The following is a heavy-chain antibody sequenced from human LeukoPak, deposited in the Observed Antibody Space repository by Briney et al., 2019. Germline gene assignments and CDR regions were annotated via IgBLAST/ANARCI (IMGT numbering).Heavy chain of an antibody. V-gene: IGHV1-8*01. CDR1: GYTFTSYD. D-gene: IGHD6-13*01. Sequence: ASVKVSCKASGYTFTSYDINWVRQATGQGLEWMGWMNPNSGNTGYAQKFQGRVTMARNTSISTAYMELSSLRSEDTAVYYCARGGYSSSWEVVWGQGTLVAVSS. CDR2: MNPNSGNT. J-gene: IGHJ4*02. CDR3: ARGGYSSSWEVV.